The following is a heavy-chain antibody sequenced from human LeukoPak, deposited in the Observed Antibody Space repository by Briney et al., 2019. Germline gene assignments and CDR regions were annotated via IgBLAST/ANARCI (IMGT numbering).Heavy chain of an antibody. CDR3: AKTGTMGYYFDY. D-gene: IGHD3-10*01. V-gene: IGHV3-23*01. J-gene: IGHJ4*02. CDR2: ISGSGGST. Sequence: GGSLRLSCAASGFTFSSYAMSWVRQAPGKGPEWVSAISGSGGSTYYADSVKGRFTISRDNSKNTLYLQMNSLRAEDTAVYYCAKTGTMGYYFDYWGQGTLVTVSS. CDR1: GFTFSSYA.